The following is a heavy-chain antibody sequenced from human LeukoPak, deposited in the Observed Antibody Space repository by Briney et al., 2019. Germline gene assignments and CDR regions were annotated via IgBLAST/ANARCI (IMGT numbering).Heavy chain of an antibody. CDR3: ASLNYDSSGHHDYYYYGMDV. J-gene: IGHJ6*02. CDR2: IIPIFGTA. V-gene: IGHV1-69*01. CDR1: GGTFSSYA. D-gene: IGHD3-22*01. Sequence: SVKVSCKASGGTFSSYAISWVRQAPGQGLEWMGGIIPIFGTANYAQKFQGRVTITADESTSTAYMELSSLRSEDTAVYYCASLNYDSSGHHDYYYYGMDVWGQGTTVTVSS.